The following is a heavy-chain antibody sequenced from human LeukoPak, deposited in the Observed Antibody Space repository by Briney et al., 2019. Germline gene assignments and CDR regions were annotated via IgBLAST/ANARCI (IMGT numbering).Heavy chain of an antibody. CDR2: ISSSTSYI. CDR3: ARTVAATYGNWFDP. CDR1: GFTFNSYS. V-gene: IGHV3-21*01. J-gene: IGHJ5*02. Sequence: GGSLRLSCAASGFTFNSYSMNWVRQAPGKGLEWVSSISSSTSYIYYADSVKGRFTISRDNAKNSLYLQMNGLRAEDTAVYYCARTVAATYGNWFDPWGQGTLVTVSS. D-gene: IGHD2-15*01.